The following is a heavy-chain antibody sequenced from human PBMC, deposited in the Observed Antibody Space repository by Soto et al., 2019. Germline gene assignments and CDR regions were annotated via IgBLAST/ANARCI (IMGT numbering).Heavy chain of an antibody. CDR3: AKEYEYGSGWERIDY. D-gene: IGHD6-19*01. V-gene: IGHV3-23*01. CDR1: GFTFSSYA. CDR2: ISGSGSST. Sequence: EVQLLESGGGLVQPGGSLKLSCAASGFTFSSYAMSWVRQAPGKGLEWVSAISGSGSSTYYADSVKGRFTISRDNSKNTLYLQMNSLRAEDTAVYYCAKEYEYGSGWERIDYWGQGTLVTVSS. J-gene: IGHJ4*02.